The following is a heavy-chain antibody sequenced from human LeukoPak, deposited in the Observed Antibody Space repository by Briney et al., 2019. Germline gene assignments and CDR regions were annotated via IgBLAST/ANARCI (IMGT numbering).Heavy chain of an antibody. Sequence: ASVKVSCKVSGYTLTELSMHWVRQAPGKGLEWVGGFDPEDGETIYAQKFQGRVTMTEDTSTDTAYMELSSLRSEDTAVYYCATLSWIQLPYFDYWGXXTLVTVSS. V-gene: IGHV1-24*01. CDR2: FDPEDGET. CDR3: ATLSWIQLPYFDY. CDR1: GYTLTELS. D-gene: IGHD5-18*01. J-gene: IGHJ4*02.